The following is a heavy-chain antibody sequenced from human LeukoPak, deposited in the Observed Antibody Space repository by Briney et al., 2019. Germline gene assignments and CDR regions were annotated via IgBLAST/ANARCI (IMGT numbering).Heavy chain of an antibody. CDR1: GGSIRGYY. D-gene: IGHD3-22*01. V-gene: IGHV4-59*01. Sequence: SETLSLTCTVSGGSIRGYYWSWIRQPPGKGLEWSGYIRYSGTTNYSPSLTSRATISVDTSKNQFSLNLLSVTAADTAIYYCARVSSGGYFHTYYFDYWGQGNLVTVSS. CDR2: IRYSGTT. CDR3: ARVSSGGYFHTYYFDY. J-gene: IGHJ4*02.